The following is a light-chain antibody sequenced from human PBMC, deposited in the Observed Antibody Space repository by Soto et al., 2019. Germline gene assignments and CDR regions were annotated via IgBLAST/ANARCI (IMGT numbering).Light chain of an antibody. Sequence: DIQMTQSPSSVSASVGDRVTLTCRASQDIGNLLAWYQQKPGKAPKLLIYFASNLHTGVPSRFSGSGSGTDFTLTISILHPEDLATYYCQQADSFPLTFGRGTRVEIK. CDR3: QQADSFPLT. CDR2: FAS. V-gene: IGKV1-12*01. J-gene: IGKJ4*01. CDR1: QDIGNL.